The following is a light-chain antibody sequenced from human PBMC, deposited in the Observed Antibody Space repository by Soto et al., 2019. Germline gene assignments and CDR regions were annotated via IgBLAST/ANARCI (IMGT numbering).Light chain of an antibody. Sequence: EIVMTQSPATLSVSPGERATLSCRVSLSLSINLAWYQQKPGQAPRLLIYGASTRATGIPARFSGSGSGTEFTLTISSLQSEDFAVYYCQRYNNWPPWTFGPGTKVEIK. CDR1: LSLSIN. CDR3: QRYNNWPPWT. J-gene: IGKJ1*01. V-gene: IGKV3-15*01. CDR2: GAS.